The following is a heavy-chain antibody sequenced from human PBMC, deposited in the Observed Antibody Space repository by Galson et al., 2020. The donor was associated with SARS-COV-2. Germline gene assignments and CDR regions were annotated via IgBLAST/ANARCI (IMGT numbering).Heavy chain of an antibody. V-gene: IGHV3-11*03. Sequence: EGSLRLSCAASGFTFTDYYVSWIRQAPGAGPEWLSYISSTTSFTSYADSVKGRFTIARDNDNNSVYLQMNNLRPEDTAIYYCARSYDFWGGHPFDHWGQGAPVTVSS. D-gene: IGHD3-3*01. J-gene: IGHJ4*02. CDR3: ARSYDFWGGHPFDH. CDR2: ISSTTSFT. CDR1: GFTFTDYY.